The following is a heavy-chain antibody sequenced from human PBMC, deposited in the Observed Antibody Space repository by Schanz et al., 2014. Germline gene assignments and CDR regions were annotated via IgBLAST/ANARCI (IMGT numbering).Heavy chain of an antibody. CDR3: VRDSFFAFDY. Sequence: EVQLLESGGGLVQPGGSLRLSCAASGFTFSSYAMSWVRQAPGKGLEWISYITYNGGTIYYADSVKGRFTISRDNAKNSLYLQMNSLRAEDTAVYYCVRDSFFAFDYWGQGTLVTVSS. D-gene: IGHD3-3*01. CDR2: ITYNGGTI. CDR1: GFTFSSYA. J-gene: IGHJ4*02. V-gene: IGHV3-48*01.